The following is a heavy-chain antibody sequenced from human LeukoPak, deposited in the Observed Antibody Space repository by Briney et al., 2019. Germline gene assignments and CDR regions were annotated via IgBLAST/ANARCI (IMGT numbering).Heavy chain of an antibody. D-gene: IGHD1-20*01. J-gene: IGHJ5*02. V-gene: IGHV4-34*01. CDR1: GGSFSGYY. Sequence: SETLSLTCAVYGGSFSGYYWSWIRQPPGKGLEWIGEISHSGSTNYNPSLKSRVTISVDTSKNQFSLKLSSVTAADTAVYYCARGGYNWNDGAYYWFDPWGQGTLVTVSS. CDR3: ARGGYNWNDGAYYWFDP. CDR2: ISHSGST.